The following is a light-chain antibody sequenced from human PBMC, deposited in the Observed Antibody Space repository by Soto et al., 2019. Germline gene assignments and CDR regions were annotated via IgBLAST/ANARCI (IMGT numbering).Light chain of an antibody. J-gene: IGKJ1*01. CDR2: WAS. CDR1: QSVLSTSNNKNY. Sequence: DIVMTQSPDSLAVSLGERAAFNCKSSQSVLSTSNNKNYLGWYQQKSGQPPKLLIYWASTRESGVPDRFSCSGSGTDFTLTTSSLQAEDVATYYCQHYYSIPWTFGQGTRVEIK. V-gene: IGKV4-1*01. CDR3: QHYYSIPWT.